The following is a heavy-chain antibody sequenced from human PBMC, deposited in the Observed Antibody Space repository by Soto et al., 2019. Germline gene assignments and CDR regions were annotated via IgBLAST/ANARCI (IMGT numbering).Heavy chain of an antibody. CDR2: IYWDDDK. Sequence: QITLKESGPTLVKPTQTLTLTCTFSGFSLSTSGVGVGWIRQPPGKALEWLALIYWDDDKRYSPSLKSRLTIXKAXSKNQVVLTMTTMDPVDTATYYCAHRRKGWLPFDYWGQGTLVTVSS. CDR3: AHRRKGWLPFDY. D-gene: IGHD5-12*01. V-gene: IGHV2-5*02. CDR1: GFSLSTSGVG. J-gene: IGHJ4*02.